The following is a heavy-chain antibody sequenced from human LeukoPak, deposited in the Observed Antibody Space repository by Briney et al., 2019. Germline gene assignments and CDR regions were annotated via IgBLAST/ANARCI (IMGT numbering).Heavy chain of an antibody. CDR2: ISGSGGST. Sequence: GGSLRLSCAASGFTFTSYAMSWVRQAPGKGLEWVSAISGSGGSTYYADSVKGRFTISRDNSRNTLYLQMNSLRAEDTAVYYCAKDTYYYDSSGYYEASPSYYFDYWGQGTLVTVSS. CDR1: GFTFTSYA. J-gene: IGHJ4*02. D-gene: IGHD3-22*01. V-gene: IGHV3-23*01. CDR3: AKDTYYYDSSGYYEASPSYYFDY.